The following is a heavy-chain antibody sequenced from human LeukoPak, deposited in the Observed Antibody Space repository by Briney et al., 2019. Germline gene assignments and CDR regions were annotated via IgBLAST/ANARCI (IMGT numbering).Heavy chain of an antibody. CDR2: ISGSGGST. V-gene: IGHV3-23*01. CDR3: ARSGNTGYSSSWYRGHSIYYFDY. J-gene: IGHJ4*02. CDR1: GFTFSSYA. D-gene: IGHD6-13*01. Sequence: LPGGSLRLSCAASGFTFSSYAMSWVRQAPGKGLEWVSAISGSGGSTYYADSVKGRFTISRDNSKNTLYPQMNSLRAEDTAVYYCARSGNTGYSSSWYRGHSIYYFDYWGQGTLVTVSS.